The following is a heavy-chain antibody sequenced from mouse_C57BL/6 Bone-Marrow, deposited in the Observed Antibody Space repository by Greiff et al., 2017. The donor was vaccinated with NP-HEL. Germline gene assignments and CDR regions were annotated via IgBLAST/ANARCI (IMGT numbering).Heavy chain of an antibody. CDR3: TGLRHYYAMDY. CDR1: GFTFSNYW. J-gene: IGHJ4*01. Sequence: EVKVEESGGGLVQPGGSMKLSCVASGFTFSNYWMNWVRQSPEKGLEWVAQIRLKSDNYATHYAESVKGRFTISRDDSKSSVYLQMNNLRAEDTGIYYCTGLRHYYAMDYWGQGTSVTVSS. D-gene: IGHD2-4*01. CDR2: IRLKSDNYAT. V-gene: IGHV6-3*01.